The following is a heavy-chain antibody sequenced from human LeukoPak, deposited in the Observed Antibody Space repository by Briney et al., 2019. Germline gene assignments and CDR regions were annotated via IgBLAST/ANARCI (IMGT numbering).Heavy chain of an antibody. V-gene: IGHV5-51*01. J-gene: IGHJ3*02. CDR1: GYSFTSYW. Sequence: GESLKISCKGSGYSFTSYWIGWVRQMPGKGLEWMGIIYPGDSDTRYSPSFQGQVTISADKSISTAYLQWSSLKASDTAMYYCARHKGGIAAVVALYDAFDIWGQGTMVTVSS. CDR2: IYPGDSDT. CDR3: ARHKGGIAAVVALYDAFDI. D-gene: IGHD6-13*01.